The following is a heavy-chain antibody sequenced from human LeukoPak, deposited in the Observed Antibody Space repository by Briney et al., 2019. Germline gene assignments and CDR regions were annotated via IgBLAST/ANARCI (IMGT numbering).Heavy chain of an antibody. Sequence: GGSLRLSCAASGFTFSSYEMNWVRQAPGKGLEWVSYISSSGSTIYYADSVKGRFTISRDNAKNSLYLQMNSLRAEDTAVYYCASTGPVFGWYPLSYMDVWGKGTTVTISS. J-gene: IGHJ6*03. D-gene: IGHD6-19*01. CDR1: GFTFSSYE. V-gene: IGHV3-48*03. CDR3: ASTGPVFGWYPLSYMDV. CDR2: ISSSGSTI.